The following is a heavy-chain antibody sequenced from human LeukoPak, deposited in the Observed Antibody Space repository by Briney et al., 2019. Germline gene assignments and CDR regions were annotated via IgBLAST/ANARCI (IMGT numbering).Heavy chain of an antibody. D-gene: IGHD3-16*01. Sequence: GGSLRLSCAASGFTFSSYSMNWVRQAPGKGLEWVSYISSRSSNIYYADSVKGRFTISRDNAKNSLYLQMNSLRDEDTAVCYCARIPGGYYYAMDVWGQGTTVTVSS. V-gene: IGHV3-48*02. CDR1: GFTFSSYS. J-gene: IGHJ6*02. CDR3: ARIPGGYYYAMDV. CDR2: ISSRSSNI.